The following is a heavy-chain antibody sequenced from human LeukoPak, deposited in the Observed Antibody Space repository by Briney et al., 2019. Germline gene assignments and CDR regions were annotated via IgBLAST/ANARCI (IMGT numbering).Heavy chain of an antibody. D-gene: IGHD2-2*01. CDR3: ARVTRGYCSSTSCYLSAFDI. V-gene: IGHV3-11*01. Sequence: PGGSLRLSCAASGFTFSDYYMSWIRQAPGKGLEWVSYISSSGSTIYYADSVKGRFTISRDNAKNSLYLQMNSLRAEDTAVYYCARVTRGYCSSTSCYLSAFDIWGQGTMVTVSS. CDR2: ISSSGSTI. J-gene: IGHJ3*02. CDR1: GFTFSDYY.